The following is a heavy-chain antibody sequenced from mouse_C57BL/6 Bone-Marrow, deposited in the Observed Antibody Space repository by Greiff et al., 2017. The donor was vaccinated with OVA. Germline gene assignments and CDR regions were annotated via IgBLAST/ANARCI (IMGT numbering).Heavy chain of an antibody. J-gene: IGHJ1*03. Sequence: VQGVESGGGLVKPGGSLKLSCAASGFTFSDYGMHWVRQAPEKGLEWVAYISSGSSTIYYADTVKGRFTISRDHAKNTLFLQMNRLRSEDTAMYYCARINYWYFDVWGTGTTVTVSS. CDR3: ARINYWYFDV. V-gene: IGHV5-17*01. CDR1: GFTFSDYG. CDR2: ISSGSSTI.